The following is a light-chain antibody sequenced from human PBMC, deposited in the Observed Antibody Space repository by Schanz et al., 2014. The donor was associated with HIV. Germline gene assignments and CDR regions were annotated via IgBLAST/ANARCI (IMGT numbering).Light chain of an antibody. J-gene: IGLJ2*01. Sequence: QSVLTQPPSVSAAPGQKVTISCSGSTSNIGDNYVFWYQQFPGTAPKLLIYDNGRRASGIPDRFSASKSGTSASLDITGLQTGDEADYYCGAWDSSLSGGLFGGGTKLTV. CDR3: GAWDSSLSGGL. CDR1: TSNIGDNY. V-gene: IGLV1-51*01. CDR2: DNG.